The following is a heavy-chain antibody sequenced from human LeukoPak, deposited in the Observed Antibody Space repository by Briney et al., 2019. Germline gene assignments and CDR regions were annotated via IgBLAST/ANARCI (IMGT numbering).Heavy chain of an antibody. D-gene: IGHD6-19*01. CDR3: ARVTSWQYSSGWYWFDP. J-gene: IGHJ5*02. CDR1: GYTFTSYG. V-gene: IGHV1-18*01. CDR2: ISAYNGNT. Sequence: ASVKVSCKASGYTFTSYGISWVRQAPGQGLEWMGWISAYNGNTNYAQKLQGRVTMTTDTSTSTAYMELRSLRSDDTAVYYCARVTSWQYSSGWYWFDPWGQGTPVTVSS.